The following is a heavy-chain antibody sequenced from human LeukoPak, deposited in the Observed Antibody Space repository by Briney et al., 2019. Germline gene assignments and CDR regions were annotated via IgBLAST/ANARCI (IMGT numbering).Heavy chain of an antibody. Sequence: GGCLRLSCTASGGTFSSSATSWVRETPGKGLEWVSAISGSGGSTYYADSVKGRFTISRDNSKNTLFLQMNSLRADDTAVYYCAKDSSAYYYARGFDYWGQGILVTVSS. V-gene: IGHV3-23*01. CDR3: AKDSSAYYYARGFDY. CDR2: ISGSGGST. CDR1: GGTFSSSA. D-gene: IGHD3-22*01. J-gene: IGHJ4*02.